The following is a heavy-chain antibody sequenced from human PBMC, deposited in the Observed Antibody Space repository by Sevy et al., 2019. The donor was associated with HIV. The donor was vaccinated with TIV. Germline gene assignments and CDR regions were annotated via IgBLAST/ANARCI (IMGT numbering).Heavy chain of an antibody. Sequence: SENLSLTCTVSGYSISSGYYWGWIRQPPGKGLEWIGSIYHSGSTYYNPSLKSRVTISVDTSKNQFSLKLSSVTAADTAVYYCTYGSGSYYSRPLFDYWGQGTLVTVSS. CDR2: IYHSGST. CDR3: TYGSGSYYSRPLFDY. V-gene: IGHV4-38-2*02. CDR1: GYSISSGYY. D-gene: IGHD3-10*01. J-gene: IGHJ4*02.